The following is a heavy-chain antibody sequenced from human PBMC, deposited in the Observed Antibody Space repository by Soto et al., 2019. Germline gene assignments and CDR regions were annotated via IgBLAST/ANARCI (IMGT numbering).Heavy chain of an antibody. CDR3: ARALVGSGSSGSYYPHRYYYYYYGMDV. Sequence: SETLSLTCAVCGGSFSGYYWSWIRQPPGKGLEWIGEINHSGSTNYNPSLKSRVTISVDTSKNQFSLKLSSVTAADTAVYYCARALVGSGSSGSYYPHRYYYYYYGMDVWGQGTTVTVSS. CDR2: INHSGST. CDR1: GGSFSGYY. V-gene: IGHV4-34*01. D-gene: IGHD3-10*01. J-gene: IGHJ6*02.